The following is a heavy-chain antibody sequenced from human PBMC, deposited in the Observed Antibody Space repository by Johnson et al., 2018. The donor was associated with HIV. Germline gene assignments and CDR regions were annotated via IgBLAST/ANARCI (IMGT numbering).Heavy chain of an antibody. V-gene: IGHV3-23*04. J-gene: IGHJ3*02. CDR2: ISGSGTST. Sequence: VQLVESRGGLVHPGGSLRLSCGASGFTFSSYGMTWVRQAPGKGLEWVSGISGSGTSTYYADSVKGRFTISRDNSKNTLYVQMNSLRAEDTAAYYCAKGRWELLAGAFDIWGQGTTVTVSS. CDR3: AKGRWELLAGAFDI. D-gene: IGHD1-26*01. CDR1: GFTFSSYG.